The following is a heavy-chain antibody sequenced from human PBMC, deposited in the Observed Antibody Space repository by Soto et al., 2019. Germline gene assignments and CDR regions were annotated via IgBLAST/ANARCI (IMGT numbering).Heavy chain of an antibody. CDR2: INHRGGS. CDR1: GASFSDYY. V-gene: IGHV4-34*01. D-gene: IGHD3-10*01. CDR3: ARGGLRGLYFFDY. J-gene: IGHJ4*02. Sequence: TSETLSLTCAVYGASFSDYYWNWIRQSPGKGLEWVGQINHRGGSNYNPSLKSRVTISIDTSQNQFSLRLSSVTAADTAVYYCARGGLRGLYFFDYWGQGILVTVSS.